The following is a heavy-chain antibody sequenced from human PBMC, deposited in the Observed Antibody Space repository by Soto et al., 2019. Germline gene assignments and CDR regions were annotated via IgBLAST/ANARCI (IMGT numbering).Heavy chain of an antibody. D-gene: IGHD1-1*01. Sequence: QVQLVESGGGVVQPGRSLRLSCAASGFTFSSYAMHWVRQAPGKGLEGVAVISYDGSNKYYADSVKGRFTISRDNSKNTLYLQMNSLRAEDTAVYYCARDRLRYNWNDFPYYSYGMDVWGQGTTVTVSS. J-gene: IGHJ6*02. CDR1: GFTFSSYA. CDR2: ISYDGSNK. V-gene: IGHV3-30-3*01. CDR3: ARDRLRYNWNDFPYYSYGMDV.